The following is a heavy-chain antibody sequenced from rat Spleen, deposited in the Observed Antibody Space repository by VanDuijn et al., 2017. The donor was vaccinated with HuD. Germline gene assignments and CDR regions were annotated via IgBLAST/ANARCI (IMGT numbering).Heavy chain of an antibody. J-gene: IGHJ2*01. CDR1: GFTFSDYY. Sequence: EVQLAESGGGLVQPGRSLKLSCAASGFTFSDYYMAWVRQAPTKGLEWVASISYDGSRTYYRDSVKGRFTISRDNAKSGLYLQMDSLRSEDTATYYCTTDHSGEHYWGQGVMVTVSS. V-gene: IGHV5-20*01. CDR3: TTDHSGEHY. D-gene: IGHD1-1*01. CDR2: ISYDGSRT.